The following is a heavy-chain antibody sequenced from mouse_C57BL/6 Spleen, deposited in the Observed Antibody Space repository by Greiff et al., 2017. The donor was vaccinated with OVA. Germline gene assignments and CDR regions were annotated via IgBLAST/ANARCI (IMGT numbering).Heavy chain of an antibody. Sequence: VQLQQSGPELVKPGASVKISCKASGYTFTDYYMNWVKQSHGKSLEWIGDINPNNGGTSYNQKFKGKATLTVDKSSSTAYMELRSLTSEDSAVYYCARRYYYGSSEWYFDVWGTGTTVTVSS. D-gene: IGHD1-1*01. CDR3: ARRYYYGSSEWYFDV. J-gene: IGHJ1*03. V-gene: IGHV1-26*01. CDR1: GYTFTDYY. CDR2: INPNNGGT.